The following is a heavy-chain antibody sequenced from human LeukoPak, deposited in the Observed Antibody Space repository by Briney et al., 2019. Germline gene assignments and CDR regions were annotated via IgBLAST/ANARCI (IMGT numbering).Heavy chain of an antibody. J-gene: IGHJ4*02. CDR3: AKDYCTGTNCYGDY. D-gene: IGHD2-2*01. Sequence: GGSLRLSCAASGFTFRSHEMNWVRQAPGKGLEWVSAVSAGGGDTYYADSVKGRFTISRDNSKSTLYLQMNSLRAEDTAVYYCAKDYCTGTNCYGDYWGQGTLVTVSS. V-gene: IGHV3-23*01. CDR1: GFTFRSHE. CDR2: VSAGGGDT.